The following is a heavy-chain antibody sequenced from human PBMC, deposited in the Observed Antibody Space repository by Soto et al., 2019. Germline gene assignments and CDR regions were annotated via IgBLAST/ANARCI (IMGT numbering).Heavy chain of an antibody. Sequence: QMQLVQSGPEVKKPGTSVKVSCKASGFTFTSSAVQWVRQARGQRLEWIGWIVVGSGNTNYAQKFQERVTITRDMSTSTAYMELSSLRSEDTAVYYCAEADIVLVPAAMGNYWGQGTLVTVSS. CDR3: AEADIVLVPAAMGNY. CDR2: IVVGSGNT. CDR1: GFTFTSSA. V-gene: IGHV1-58*01. D-gene: IGHD2-2*01. J-gene: IGHJ4*02.